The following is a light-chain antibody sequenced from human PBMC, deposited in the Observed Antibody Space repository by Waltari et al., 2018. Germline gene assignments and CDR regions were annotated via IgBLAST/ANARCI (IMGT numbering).Light chain of an antibody. V-gene: IGLV2-14*02. CDR2: EAT. J-gene: IGLJ2*01. Sequence: SWYQQDTGQTPKLIMYEATKRTSGVSNRFSGSKSGNTASLTIAGLQAEDEDDYYGFSYTNTHVVFGEGTKPIVL. CDR3: FSYTNTHVV.